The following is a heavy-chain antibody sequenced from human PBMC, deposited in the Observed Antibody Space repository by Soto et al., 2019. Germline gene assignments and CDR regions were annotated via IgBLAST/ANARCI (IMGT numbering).Heavy chain of an antibody. V-gene: IGHV1-8*01. J-gene: IGHJ5*02. Sequence: GASVKVSCKASGYTFTCYDINWVRQATGQGLEWMGWMNPNSGNTGYAQKLQGRVTMTRNTSISTAYMELSSLRSEDTAVYYCARGQTKRKIFGVVISPRWFDPWGQGTLVTVSS. D-gene: IGHD3-3*01. CDR1: GYTFTCYD. CDR3: ARGQTKRKIFGVVISPRWFDP. CDR2: MNPNSGNT.